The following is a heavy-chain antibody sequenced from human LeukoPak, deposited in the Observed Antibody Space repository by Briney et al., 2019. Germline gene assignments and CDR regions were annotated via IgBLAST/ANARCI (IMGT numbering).Heavy chain of an antibody. CDR3: ARLENCSGGSCYSP. J-gene: IGHJ5*02. CDR1: GYSISSGYY. Sequence: SETLSLTCTVSGYSISSGYYWGWIRQPPGKGLEWIGSIYHSGSTYYNPSLKSRVTISVDTSKNQFSLKLSSVTAADTAVYYCARLENCSGGSCYSPWGQGTLVTVSS. D-gene: IGHD2-15*01. V-gene: IGHV4-38-2*02. CDR2: IYHSGST.